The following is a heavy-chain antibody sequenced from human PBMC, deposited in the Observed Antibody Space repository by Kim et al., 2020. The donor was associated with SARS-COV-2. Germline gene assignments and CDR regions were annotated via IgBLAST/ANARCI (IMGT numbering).Heavy chain of an antibody. D-gene: IGHD6-13*01. Sequence: YAQKFQGRVTITADESTSTAYLELSSLRSEDTAVYYCAGGYGSSWWTFDYWGQGTLVTVSS. V-gene: IGHV1-69*01. CDR3: AGGYGSSWWTFDY. J-gene: IGHJ4*02.